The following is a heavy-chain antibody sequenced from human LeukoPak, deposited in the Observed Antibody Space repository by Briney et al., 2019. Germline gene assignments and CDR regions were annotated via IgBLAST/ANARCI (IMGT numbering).Heavy chain of an antibody. J-gene: IGHJ3*02. CDR1: GFTFSSYS. D-gene: IGHD3-10*01. CDR3: ARQRTELLWFGEPLRAFDI. CDR2: ISSSSSYI. Sequence: GGSLRLSCAASGFTFSSYSMNWVRQAPGKGLEWASSISSSSSYIYYADSVKGRFTISRDNAKNSLYLQMNSLRAEDTAVYYCARQRTELLWFGEPLRAFDIWGQGTMVTVSS. V-gene: IGHV3-21*01.